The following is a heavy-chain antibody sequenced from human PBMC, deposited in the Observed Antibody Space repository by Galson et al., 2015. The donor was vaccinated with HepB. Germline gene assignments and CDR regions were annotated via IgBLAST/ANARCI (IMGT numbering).Heavy chain of an antibody. D-gene: IGHD2-2*01. CDR1: GFTFSSYA. CDR3: AKGAYGRIRRCSSTSCREPDFDY. Sequence: SLRLSCAASGFTFSSYAMSWVRQAPGKGLEWVSAISGSGGSTYYADSVKGRLTISRDNSKNTLYLQMNSLRAEDTAVYYCAKGAYGRIRRCSSTSCREPDFDYWGQGTLVTVSS. J-gene: IGHJ4*02. V-gene: IGHV3-23*01. CDR2: ISGSGGST.